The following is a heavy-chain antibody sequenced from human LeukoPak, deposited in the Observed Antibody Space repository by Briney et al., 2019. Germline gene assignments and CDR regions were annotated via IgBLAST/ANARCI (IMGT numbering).Heavy chain of an antibody. CDR2: ISGSGGST. J-gene: IGHJ2*01. V-gene: IGHV3-23*01. CDR1: EFTFSSCA. CDR3: AKTLSLNWYFDL. Sequence: QAGGSLRLSCAASEFTFSSCAMSWVRQAPGKGLEWVSTISGSGGSTYYADSVKGRFTISRDNSKSTLYLQMNSLRAEDTAVYYCAKTLSLNWYFDLWGRGTLVTVSS. D-gene: IGHD2/OR15-2a*01.